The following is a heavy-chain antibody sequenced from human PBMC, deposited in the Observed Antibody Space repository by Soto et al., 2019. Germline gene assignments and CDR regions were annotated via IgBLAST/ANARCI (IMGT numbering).Heavy chain of an antibody. CDR2: IIPIFGTA. J-gene: IGHJ6*02. CDR3: ARGPPVGTYYDFWSGYPPNYYYYGMDV. D-gene: IGHD3-3*01. Sequence: GASVKVSCKASGGTFSSYAISWVRQAPGQGLEWMGGIIPIFGTANYAQKFQGRVTITADESTSTAYMELSSLRSEDTAVYYCARGPPVGTYYDFWSGYPPNYYYYGMDVWGQGTTVTVSS. CDR1: GGTFSSYA. V-gene: IGHV1-69*13.